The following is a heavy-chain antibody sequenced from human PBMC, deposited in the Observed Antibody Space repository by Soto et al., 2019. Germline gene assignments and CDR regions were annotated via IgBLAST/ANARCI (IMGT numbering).Heavy chain of an antibody. J-gene: IGHJ6*02. CDR1: GSTFSSYW. V-gene: IGHV3-74*01. D-gene: IGHD7-27*01. CDR2: INSDGSST. Sequence: PGGSLRLSCAASGSTFSSYWMHWVRQAPGKGLVWVSRINSDGSSTSYADSAKGRFTISRDNAKNTLYLQMNSLRAEDTAVYYCAREGAWGPYDYYYGMDVWGQGTSVTVSS. CDR3: AREGAWGPYDYYYGMDV.